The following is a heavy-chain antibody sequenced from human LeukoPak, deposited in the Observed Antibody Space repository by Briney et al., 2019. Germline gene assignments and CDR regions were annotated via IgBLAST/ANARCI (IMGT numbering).Heavy chain of an antibody. D-gene: IGHD3-10*01. CDR2: ISGSGGST. CDR1: GFTFSVYA. V-gene: IGHV3-23*01. J-gene: IGHJ4*02. Sequence: PGGSLRLSCAATGFTFSVYAMHWVRQAPGKGLEWVSAISGSGGSTYYADSVKGRFTISRDNSKNTLYLQMNSLRAEDTAVYYCAKDAWFGELLDFDYWGQGTLVTVSS. CDR3: AKDAWFGELLDFDY.